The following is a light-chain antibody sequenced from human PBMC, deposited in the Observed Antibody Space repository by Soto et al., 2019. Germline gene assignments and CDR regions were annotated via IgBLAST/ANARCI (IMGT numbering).Light chain of an antibody. CDR3: QQGHNWPLT. J-gene: IGKJ2*01. CDR1: QSISTE. V-gene: IGKV3-15*01. CDR2: SAS. Sequence: EIVMTQSPATLSVSPGERATLSCRASQSISTELAWYQQKPGQPPRLLIYSASTRATGVPARFTGSGSGSEFTLTISGLQYEDFAVYYCQQGHNWPLTVGQGTRLEI.